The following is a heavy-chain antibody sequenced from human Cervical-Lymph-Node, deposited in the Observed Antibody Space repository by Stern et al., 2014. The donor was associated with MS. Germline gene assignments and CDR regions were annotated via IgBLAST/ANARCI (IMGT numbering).Heavy chain of an antibody. CDR1: GGTFSTSG. D-gene: IGHD1-26*01. CDR3: ARDLGLGGTVS. Sequence: QVQLVQSGAEVNQPGSSVKVSCKASGGTFSTSGISWVRHAPGQGLEWMGGIIPLLGTTHSARKFQGTLTITADNSTSTACMALGSLRSEDTAIYCCARDLGLGGTVSWGRGTVVTVSS. V-gene: IGHV1-69*06. CDR2: IIPLLGTT. J-gene: IGHJ5*02.